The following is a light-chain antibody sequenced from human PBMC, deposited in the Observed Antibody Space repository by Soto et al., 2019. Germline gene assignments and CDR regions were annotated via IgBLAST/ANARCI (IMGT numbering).Light chain of an antibody. CDR1: QRVSSSY. J-gene: IGKJ5*01. CDR3: QQYGSSPLVT. Sequence: EIVLTQSPGTLSLSPGERATLSCRASQRVSSSYLAWYQQKPGLAPRLLIYGASSRATGVPDRFSGSGSGTDFTLTISRLEPEDFAVYYCQQYGSSPLVTFGQGTRLGL. CDR2: GAS. V-gene: IGKV3-20*01.